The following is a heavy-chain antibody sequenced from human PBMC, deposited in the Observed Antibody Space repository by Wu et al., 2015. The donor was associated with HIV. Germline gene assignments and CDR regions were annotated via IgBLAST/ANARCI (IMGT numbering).Heavy chain of an antibody. D-gene: IGHD4-23*01. CDR2: MNPTSGNR. CDR3: ARIRWGLGYYYYRNGR. CDR1: GYTLSTYD. J-gene: IGHJ6*02. Sequence: QVQLVQSGAEVAKPGASVRVSCKASGYTLSTYDLNWVRHATGQGLEWIGRMNPTSGNRAYSQKFLGRVSMTTNNSINTAYLELSGLTSGTTRPFFYCARIRWGLGYYYYRNGRLGPRD. V-gene: IGHV1-8*01.